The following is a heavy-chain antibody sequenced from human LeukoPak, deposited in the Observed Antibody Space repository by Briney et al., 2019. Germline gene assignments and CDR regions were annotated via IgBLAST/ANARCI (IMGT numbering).Heavy chain of an antibody. CDR1: GFTFSSYA. Sequence: PGGSLRLSCAASGFTFSSYAMHWVRQAPGKGLEYVSAISSNGGSTYYANSVKGRFTISRDNSKNTLYLQMGSLRAEDMAVYYCARTPRARAGTTFDYWGQGTLVTVSS. CDR2: ISSNGGST. J-gene: IGHJ4*02. V-gene: IGHV3-64*01. CDR3: ARTPRARAGTTFDY. D-gene: IGHD6-19*01.